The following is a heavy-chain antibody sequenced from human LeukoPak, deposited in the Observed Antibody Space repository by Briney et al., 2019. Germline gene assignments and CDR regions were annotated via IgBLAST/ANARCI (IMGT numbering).Heavy chain of an antibody. CDR1: GFTFSDYY. D-gene: IGHD6-13*01. J-gene: IGHJ3*02. Sequence: PGGSLRLSCAGSGFTFSDYYMSWFRQAPGKGLEWVSYISSSSHAICYADSVKGRFTISRDNAKNSLYLEMNSLRADDTAVYYCARRQRLVRTDACDIWGQGTMVTVSS. CDR3: ARRQRLVRTDACDI. CDR2: ISSSSHAI. V-gene: IGHV3-11*04.